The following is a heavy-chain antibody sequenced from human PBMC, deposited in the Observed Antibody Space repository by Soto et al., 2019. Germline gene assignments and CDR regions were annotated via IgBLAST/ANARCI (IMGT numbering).Heavy chain of an antibody. V-gene: IGHV4-30-2*01. D-gene: IGHD2-15*01. CDR3: ARRVQTNSVVVQDNWLDP. Sequence: SETLSLTCAVSGGSISSGGYSWSWIRQPPGKGLEWIGYIYHSGSTYYNPSLESRVTISVDTSKNQFSLKLTSLTAADTAIYYCARRVQTNSVVVQDNWLDPWGQGTLVTVSS. J-gene: IGHJ5*02. CDR1: GGSISSGGYS. CDR2: IYHSGST.